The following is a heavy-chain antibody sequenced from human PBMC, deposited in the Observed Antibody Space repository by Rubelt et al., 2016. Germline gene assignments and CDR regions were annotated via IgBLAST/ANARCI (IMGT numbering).Heavy chain of an antibody. CDR3: ARHLRSGSGYYSPFVY. CDR2: VLHSGSA. Sequence: QLQLQESGPGLVKPSETLSLTCTVSGGAISDSDYYWAWIRQPPGRGLEYIVTVLHSGSAYYNPSLNSRVTVSVDTSKNQFALKLSAVTAADTAVYYCARHLRSGSGYYSPFVYWGQGTLVTVSS. D-gene: IGHD3-22*01. J-gene: IGHJ4*02. CDR1: GGAISDSDYY. V-gene: IGHV4-39*01.